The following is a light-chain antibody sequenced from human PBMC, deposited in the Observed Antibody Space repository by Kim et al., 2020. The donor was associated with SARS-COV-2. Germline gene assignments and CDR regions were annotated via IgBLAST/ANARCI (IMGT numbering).Light chain of an antibody. CDR3: QQYENWPQT. CDR1: QSISSN. CDR2: AAS. V-gene: IGKV3-15*01. Sequence: EIVMTQSPGTLSMSLGERATLSCRASQSISSNLAWYQQKPGQAPSLLIYAASSRASGIPARFSGSGSGTEFTLTISSLQSEDFAVYYCQQYENWPQTFGQGTKVDIK. J-gene: IGKJ1*01.